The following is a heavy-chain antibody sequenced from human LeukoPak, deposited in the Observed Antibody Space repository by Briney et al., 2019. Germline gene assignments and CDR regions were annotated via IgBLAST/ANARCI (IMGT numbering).Heavy chain of an antibody. V-gene: IGHV1-24*01. CDR3: ATTRGGVIVESVYYFDY. J-gene: IGHJ4*02. CDR2: FDPEDGET. D-gene: IGHD3-16*02. Sequence: ASVKVSCKASGYTFTGYYMHWVRQAPGKGLEWMGGFDPEDGETIYAQKFQGRLTMTEDTSTDTAYMELSSLRSEDTAVYYCATTRGGVIVESVYYFDYWGQGTLVTVSS. CDR1: GYTFTGYY.